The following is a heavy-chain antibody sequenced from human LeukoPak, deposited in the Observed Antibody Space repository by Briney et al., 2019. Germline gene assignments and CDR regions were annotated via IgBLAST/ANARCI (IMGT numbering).Heavy chain of an antibody. V-gene: IGHV3-48*04. J-gene: IGHJ4*02. D-gene: IGHD5-18*01. Sequence: GGSLRLSCAASGFTFSTYSMNWVRQAPGKGLEWVSYISSSSSTIYYADSVKGRFTISRGNAKNSLYLQMNSLRAEDTAVYYCARSRAMDDYWGQGTLVTVSS. CDR3: ARSRAMDDY. CDR2: ISSSSSTI. CDR1: GFTFSTYS.